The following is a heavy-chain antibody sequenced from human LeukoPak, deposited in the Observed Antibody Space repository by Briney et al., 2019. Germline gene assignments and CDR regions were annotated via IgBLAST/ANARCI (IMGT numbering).Heavy chain of an antibody. Sequence: GGSLRLSCTASGFTFSNYWMSWVRQAPGKGLEWVANIKQDGSEKYYVDSVKGRFTISRDNAKNSLYLQMNSLRAEDTAVYYCARGYDFWSGYWDWGQGTLVTVSS. V-gene: IGHV3-7*01. D-gene: IGHD3-3*01. J-gene: IGHJ4*02. CDR2: IKQDGSEK. CDR1: GFTFSNYW. CDR3: ARGYDFWSGYWD.